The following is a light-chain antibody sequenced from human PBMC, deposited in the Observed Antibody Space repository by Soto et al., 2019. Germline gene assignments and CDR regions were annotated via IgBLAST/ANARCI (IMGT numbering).Light chain of an antibody. CDR3: QQYGGVPFT. CDR2: GAS. Sequence: EVVLTQSPGTLSLSPGERATLSCRASQSVTSNYLAWYQQKPGQAPRLLIYGASSRATGIPARFSGSGSGTDFTLSISRLEPEDFAVYYCQQYGGVPFTFGPGTKVYIK. CDR1: QSVTSNY. J-gene: IGKJ3*01. V-gene: IGKV3-20*01.